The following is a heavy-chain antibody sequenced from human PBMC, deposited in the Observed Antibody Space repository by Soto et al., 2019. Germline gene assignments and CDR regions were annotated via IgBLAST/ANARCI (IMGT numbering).Heavy chain of an antibody. V-gene: IGHV1-69*13. CDR3: ARGNRAYYYDSSGWDWFDP. CDR1: GGTFSSYA. CDR2: IIPIFGTA. J-gene: IGHJ5*02. Sequence: SVKVSCKASGGTFSSYAISWVRQAPGQGLEWMGGIIPIFGTANYAQKFQGRVTITADESTSTAYMELSSLRSEDTAVYYCARGNRAYYYDSSGWDWFDPWGQVNLVTVS. D-gene: IGHD3-22*01.